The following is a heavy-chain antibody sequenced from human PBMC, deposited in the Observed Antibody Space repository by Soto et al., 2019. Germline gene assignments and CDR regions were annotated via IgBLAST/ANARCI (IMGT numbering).Heavy chain of an antibody. CDR1: GFTLSSYD. D-gene: IGHD3-9*01. Sequence: EVQLVESGGGLVQPGGSLRLSCADSGFTLSSYDIHWVRQATGEGLAWVSGIGSGGDPHYADSVKGRFIISREDGKNSLYLQMNNLIVGDTAVYYCTRKTPPTGMEVWGQGATGIVSS. J-gene: IGHJ6*02. V-gene: IGHV3-13*05. CDR2: IGSGGDP. CDR3: TRKTPPTGMEV.